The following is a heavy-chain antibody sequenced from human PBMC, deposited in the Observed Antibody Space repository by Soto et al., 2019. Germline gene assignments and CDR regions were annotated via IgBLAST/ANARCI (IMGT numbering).Heavy chain of an antibody. V-gene: IGHV3-43D*04. CDR2: ISWDGGST. CDR1: GFTFDDYA. J-gene: IGHJ4*02. Sequence: EVQLVESGGVVVQPGGSLRLSCAASGFTFDDYAMHWVRQAPGKGLEWVSLISWDGGSTYYADSVKGRFTISRDNSKNSLYLQMNSLRAEDTVLYYCAKDSSGWLSGTYYFDYWGQGTLVTVSS. D-gene: IGHD6-19*01. CDR3: AKDSSGWLSGTYYFDY.